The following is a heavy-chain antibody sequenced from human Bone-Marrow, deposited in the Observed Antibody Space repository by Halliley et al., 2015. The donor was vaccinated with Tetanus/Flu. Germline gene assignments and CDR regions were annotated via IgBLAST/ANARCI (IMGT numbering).Heavy chain of an antibody. CDR2: ISYSGSA. V-gene: IGHV4-31*03. Sequence: LRLSYTVSGGSIRSGNFYWSWIRQHPGKGLEWIGYISYSGSAYSKPSLESRVTISLDRSKNQFSLKMNSVTAADTAVYYCARGPTVTARGNWFDPWGQGTLVIVSS. J-gene: IGHJ5*02. CDR1: GGSIRSGNFY. CDR3: ARGPTVTARGNWFDP. D-gene: IGHD4-17*01.